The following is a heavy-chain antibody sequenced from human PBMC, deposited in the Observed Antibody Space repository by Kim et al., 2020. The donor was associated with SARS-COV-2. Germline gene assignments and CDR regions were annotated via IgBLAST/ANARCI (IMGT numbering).Heavy chain of an antibody. J-gene: IGHJ4*02. V-gene: IGHV1-18*01. CDR1: GYSFNSYG. Sequence: ASVKVSCEASGYSFNSYGISWVRQAPGQGLEWMGRITAYKGNANYAQKFQGRVTMTTDTSSSTSYMELRSLRSDDTAVYYCARVMITFGGLIVSPFDYWGQGTLVTVYS. CDR2: ITAYKGNA. D-gene: IGHD3-16*02. CDR3: ARVMITFGGLIVSPFDY.